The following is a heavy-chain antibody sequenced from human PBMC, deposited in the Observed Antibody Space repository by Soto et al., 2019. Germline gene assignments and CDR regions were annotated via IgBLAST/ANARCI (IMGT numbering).Heavy chain of an antibody. V-gene: IGHV4-34*01. CDR1: GGSFSGYY. CDR2: INHSGST. J-gene: IGHJ4*02. CDR3: ARFSQETSNQAGTFDY. Sequence: SETLSLTCAVYGGSFSGYYWSWIRQPPGKGLEWIGEINHSGSTNYNPSLKSRVTISVDTSKNQFSLKLSSVTAADTAVYYCARFSQETSNQAGTFDYWGQGTLVTVSS. D-gene: IGHD1-1*01.